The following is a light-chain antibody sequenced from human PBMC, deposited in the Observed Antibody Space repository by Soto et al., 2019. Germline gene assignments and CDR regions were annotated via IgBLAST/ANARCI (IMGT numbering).Light chain of an antibody. Sequence: EIVMTQSPATLSVSPGERATLSCRASQSVSSGYLAWYQQKPSQAPRLLIYGAANRATDIPDRFSGRGSGTDFTLTISILEPEDHAVYYCQQYGSSPPSSTFGQGTRLEI. J-gene: IGKJ5*01. V-gene: IGKV3-20*01. CDR2: GAA. CDR3: QQYGSSPPSST. CDR1: QSVSSGY.